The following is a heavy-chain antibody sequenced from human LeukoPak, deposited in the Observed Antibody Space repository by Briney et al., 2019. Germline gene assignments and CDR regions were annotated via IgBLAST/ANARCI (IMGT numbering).Heavy chain of an antibody. CDR2: INPNSGNT. CDR1: GYTFTGYY. V-gene: IGHV1-8*03. CDR3: ARGPAAGYNWFDP. Sequence: GATVKVSCKASGYTFTGYYMHWVRQAPGQGLEWMGWINPNSGNTGYAQKFQGRVTITRNTSISTAYMELSSLRSEDTAVYYCARGPAAGYNWFDPWGQGTLVTVSS. D-gene: IGHD6-13*01. J-gene: IGHJ5*02.